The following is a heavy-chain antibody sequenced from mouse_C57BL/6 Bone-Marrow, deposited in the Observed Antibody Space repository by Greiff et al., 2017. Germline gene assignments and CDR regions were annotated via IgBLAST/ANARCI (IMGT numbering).Heavy chain of an antibody. V-gene: IGHV2-9-1*01. CDR2: IWTGGGT. J-gene: IGHJ1*03. CDR3: ARILRLPSYWYFDV. Sequence: VKVVESGPGLVAPSQSLSITCTVSGFSLTSYAISWVRQPPGKGLEWLGVIWTGGGTNYNSALKSRLSISKDNSKSQVFLKMNSLQTDDTARYYCARILRLPSYWYFDVWGTGTTVTVSS. D-gene: IGHD3-2*02. CDR1: GFSLTSYA.